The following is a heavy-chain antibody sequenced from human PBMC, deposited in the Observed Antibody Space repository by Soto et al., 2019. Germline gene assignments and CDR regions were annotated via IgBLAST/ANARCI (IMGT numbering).Heavy chain of an antibody. D-gene: IGHD1-26*01. CDR3: AKDIRGANPWAYYFDY. V-gene: IGHV3-30*18. Sequence: QVQLVESGGEVVQPGRSLRLSCAASGFTFNNYAMHWVRQAPGKGLEWVAVISYDGSYKYYADSVKGRFTISRDNSKNMRYLQMNSLRAEDTAVYYCAKDIRGANPWAYYFDYWGQGTLVTVSS. CDR2: ISYDGSYK. CDR1: GFTFNNYA. J-gene: IGHJ4*02.